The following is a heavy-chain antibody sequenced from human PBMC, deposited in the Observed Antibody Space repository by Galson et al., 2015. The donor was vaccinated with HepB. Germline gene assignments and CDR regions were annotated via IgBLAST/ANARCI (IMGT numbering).Heavy chain of an antibody. CDR2: ISAYNGNT. Sequence: SVKVSCKASGYTFTSYGISWVRQAPGQGLEWMGWISAYNGNTNYAQKLQGRVTMTTDTSTSTAYMELRSLRSDDTAVYYCARDRPNYDFWQPEPYYYYYGMDVWGQGTTVTVSS. CDR1: GYTFTSYG. D-gene: IGHD3-3*01. J-gene: IGHJ6*02. V-gene: IGHV1-18*04. CDR3: ARDRPNYDFWQPEPYYYYYGMDV.